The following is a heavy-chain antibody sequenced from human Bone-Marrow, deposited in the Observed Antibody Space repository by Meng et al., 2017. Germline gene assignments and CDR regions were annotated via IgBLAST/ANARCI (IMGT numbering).Heavy chain of an antibody. CDR2: IYYSGST. J-gene: IGHJ4*02. V-gene: IGHV4-59*01. D-gene: IGHD5-18*01. CDR3: ARELPRGYSYGYALDY. CDR1: GGSISSYY. Sequence: SETLSLTCTVSGGSISSYYWSWIRQPPGKGLEWIGYIYYSGSTNYNPSLKSRVTISVDTSKNQFSLKLSSVTAADTAVYYCARELPRGYSYGYALDYWGQGTLVTVSS.